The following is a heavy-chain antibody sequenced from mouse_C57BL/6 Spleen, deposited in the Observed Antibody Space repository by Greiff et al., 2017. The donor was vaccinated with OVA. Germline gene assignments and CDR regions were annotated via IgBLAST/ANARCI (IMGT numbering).Heavy chain of an antibody. D-gene: IGHD1-1*01. CDR3: TSHYYYGSSYDY. J-gene: IGHJ2*01. CDR2: IDPETGGT. CDR1: GYTFTDYE. Sequence: VKLMESGAELVRPGASVTLSCKASGYTFTDYEMHWVKQTPVHGLEWIGAIDPETGGTAYNQKFKGKAILTADKSSSTAYMELRSLTSEDSAVYYCTSHYYYGSSYDYWGQGTTLTVSS. V-gene: IGHV1-15*01.